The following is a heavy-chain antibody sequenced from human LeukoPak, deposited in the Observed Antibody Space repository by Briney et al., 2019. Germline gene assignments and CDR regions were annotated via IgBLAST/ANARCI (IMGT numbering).Heavy chain of an antibody. D-gene: IGHD6-6*01. CDR3: ARVSSSGQGDV. Sequence: GASVKVSCKASGYTFTGYYMHWVRQALGQGLEWMGWINPNSGGTNYAQKFQGRVTMTRDTSISTAYMGLSRLGSDDTAVYYCARVSSSGQGDVWGKGTTVTVSS. CDR2: INPNSGGT. CDR1: GYTFTGYY. V-gene: IGHV1-2*02. J-gene: IGHJ6*04.